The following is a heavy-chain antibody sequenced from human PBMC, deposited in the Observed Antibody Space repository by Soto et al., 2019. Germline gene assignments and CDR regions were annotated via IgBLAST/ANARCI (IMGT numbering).Heavy chain of an antibody. D-gene: IGHD3-10*01. CDR2: IYYSGST. Sequence: QVQLQESGPGLVKPSETLSLTCTVSGGSISSYYWSWIRQPPGKGLEWIGYIYYSGSTNYNPSLKRLLTIPVDKSKSQFSLKLSSVTAADTAVYYCARVWGGAFDIWGQGTMVTVSS. CDR1: GGSISSYY. CDR3: ARVWGGAFDI. J-gene: IGHJ3*02. V-gene: IGHV4-59*01.